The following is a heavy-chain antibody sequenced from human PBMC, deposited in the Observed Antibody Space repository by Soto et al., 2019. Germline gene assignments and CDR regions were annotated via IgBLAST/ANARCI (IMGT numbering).Heavy chain of an antibody. Sequence: QVHLVQSGAEVKKPGASVKVSCKASGYIFSTYTMHWVRQAPGQRLEWMGWINAANGNTKYSQNFQGRVTISRDTSASTAYFELSSLRSEDTAVYYCARVSFETSGYADYWGQGTLVTVSS. CDR2: INAANGNT. CDR1: GYIFSTYT. J-gene: IGHJ4*02. V-gene: IGHV1-3*01. CDR3: ARVSFETSGYADY. D-gene: IGHD3-22*01.